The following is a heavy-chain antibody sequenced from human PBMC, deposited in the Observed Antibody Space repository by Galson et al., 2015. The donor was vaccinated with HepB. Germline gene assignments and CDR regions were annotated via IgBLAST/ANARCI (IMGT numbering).Heavy chain of an antibody. D-gene: IGHD1-26*01. J-gene: IGHJ3*02. CDR1: GFTFSSYE. Sequence: SLRLSCAASGFTFSSYEMNWVRQAPGKGLEWVSYISSSGSTIYYADSVKGRFTISRDNAKNSLYLQMNSLRAEDTAVYYCARGRGGATGYAFDIWGQGTMVTVSS. CDR2: ISSSGSTI. V-gene: IGHV3-48*03. CDR3: ARGRGGATGYAFDI.